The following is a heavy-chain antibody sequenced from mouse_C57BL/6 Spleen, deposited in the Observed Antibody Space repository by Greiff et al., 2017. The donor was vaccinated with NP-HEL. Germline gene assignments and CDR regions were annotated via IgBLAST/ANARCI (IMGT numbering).Heavy chain of an antibody. D-gene: IGHD4-1*01. CDR1: GYTFTDYY. Sequence: QVQLKQSGAELVRPGASVKLSCKASGYTFTDYYINWVKQRPGQGLEWIARIYPGSGNTYYNEKFKGKATLTAEKSSSTAYMQLSSLTSEDSAVYFCARGGLGPFDYWGQGTTLTVSS. J-gene: IGHJ2*01. CDR3: ARGGLGPFDY. CDR2: IYPGSGNT. V-gene: IGHV1-76*01.